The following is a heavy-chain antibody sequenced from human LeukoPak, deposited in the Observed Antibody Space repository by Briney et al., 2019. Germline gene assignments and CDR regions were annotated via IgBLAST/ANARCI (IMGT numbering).Heavy chain of an antibody. CDR1: GYTFTSYD. J-gene: IGHJ5*02. D-gene: IGHD6-6*01. CDR3: ARGHSSSCDP. Sequence: ASVKLSCEASGYTFTSYDINWVRQATGQGLEWMGWMNPNSGNTGYAQKFKGRVTITRNTSISTAYMELSSLRSEDTAVYYCARGHSSSCDPWGQGTLVTVSS. CDR2: MNPNSGNT. V-gene: IGHV1-8*03.